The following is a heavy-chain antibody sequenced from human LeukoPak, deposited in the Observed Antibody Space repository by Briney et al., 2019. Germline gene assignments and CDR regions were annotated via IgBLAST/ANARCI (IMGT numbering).Heavy chain of an antibody. D-gene: IGHD5-24*01. J-gene: IGHJ4*02. CDR3: ARGEMATTYFDY. V-gene: IGHV3-53*01. CDR1: GFTFNTYS. Sequence: PGGSLRLSCAASGFTFNTYSMSWVRQAPGKGLEWVSVIYSGGSTYYADSVKGRFTISRDNSKNTLYLQMNSLRAEDTAVYYCARGEMATTYFDYWGQGTLVTVSS. CDR2: IYSGGST.